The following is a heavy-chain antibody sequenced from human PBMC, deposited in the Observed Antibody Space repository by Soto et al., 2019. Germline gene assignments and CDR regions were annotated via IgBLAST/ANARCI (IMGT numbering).Heavy chain of an antibody. Sequence: QVQLVQSGAEVKKPGASVTVSCKASGYTFTSYGISWVRQAPGQGLEWMGGISAYNGNTNYAQKLQGRVTMTTDTSTSTAYMERSSLRSDDTAVYYCARVLSIAVGGYYYYGMDVWGQGTTVTVSS. CDR3: ARVLSIAVGGYYYYGMDV. D-gene: IGHD6-19*01. V-gene: IGHV1-18*01. CDR1: GYTFTSYG. J-gene: IGHJ6*02. CDR2: ISAYNGNT.